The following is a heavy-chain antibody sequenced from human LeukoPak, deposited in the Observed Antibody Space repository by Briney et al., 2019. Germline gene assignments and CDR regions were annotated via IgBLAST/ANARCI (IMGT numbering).Heavy chain of an antibody. CDR3: ARDRDGYIYYYYYYMDV. V-gene: IGHV3-11*01. J-gene: IGHJ6*03. CDR2: ISSSGSTI. D-gene: IGHD5-24*01. Sequence: GGSLRLSCAASGFTFSDYYVSWIRQAPGKGLEWVSYISSSGSTIYYADSVKGRFTISRDNATNSLYLQMNSLRAEDTAVYYCARDRDGYIYYYYYYMDVWGKGTTVTVSS. CDR1: GFTFSDYY.